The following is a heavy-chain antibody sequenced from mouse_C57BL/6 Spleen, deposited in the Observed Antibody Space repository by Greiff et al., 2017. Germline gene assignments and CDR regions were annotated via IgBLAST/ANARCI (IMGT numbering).Heavy chain of an antibody. J-gene: IGHJ2*01. V-gene: IGHV1-72*01. CDR2: IDLNSGGI. D-gene: IGHD2-4*01. Sequence: QVQLQQPGAELVKPGASVTLSCKASGYTFTSYWMHWVKQRPGRGIEWIGMIDLNSGGIKYNEKFKSKATLTVDKPSSTAYMQLSSLTSEDSAVYYCARNYDSLFDYWGQGTTLTVSS. CDR3: ARNYDSLFDY. CDR1: GYTFTSYW.